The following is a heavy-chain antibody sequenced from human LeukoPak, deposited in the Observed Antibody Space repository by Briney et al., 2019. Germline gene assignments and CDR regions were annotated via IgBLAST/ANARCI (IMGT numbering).Heavy chain of an antibody. D-gene: IGHD2-15*01. CDR1: GYTFTSYG. CDR2: ISAYNGNT. CDR3: ARLGGYPTPYNWFDP. V-gene: IGHV1-18*01. Sequence: ASVKVSCKASGYTFTSYGISWVRQAPGQGLEWTGWISAYNGNTNYAQKLQGRVTMTTDTSTSTAYMELRSLRSDDTAVYYCARLGGYPTPYNWFDPWGQGTLVTVSS. J-gene: IGHJ5*02.